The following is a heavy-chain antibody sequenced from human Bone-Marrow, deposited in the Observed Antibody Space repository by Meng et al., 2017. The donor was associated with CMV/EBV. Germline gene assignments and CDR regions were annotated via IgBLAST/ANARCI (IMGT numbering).Heavy chain of an antibody. D-gene: IGHD4-17*01. CDR1: GYSFTSYW. CDR3: AIWSYGDNNWFDP. CDR2: IYPGDSDT. J-gene: IGHJ5*02. V-gene: IGHV5-51*01. Sequence: KVSCKGSGYSFTSYWIGWVRQMPGKGLEWMGIIYPGDSDTRYSPSFQGQVTISADKSISTAYLQWSSLKASDTAVYYCAIWSYGDNNWFDPWGQGTLVTVSS.